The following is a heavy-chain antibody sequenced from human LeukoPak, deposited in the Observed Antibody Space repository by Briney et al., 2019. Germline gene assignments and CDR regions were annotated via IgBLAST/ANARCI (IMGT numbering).Heavy chain of an antibody. CDR2: TSNKANSYTK. CDR1: GFTFSDHY. Sequence: GGSLRLSCAASGFTFSDHYMGWVRQAPGKGLEWVGRTSNKANSYTKEYAASVKGRFTISRDDSKNSLYLQMNSLKTEDTAVYYCARATRNGMDVWGQGTTVTVSS. V-gene: IGHV3-72*01. J-gene: IGHJ6*02. CDR3: ARATRNGMDV.